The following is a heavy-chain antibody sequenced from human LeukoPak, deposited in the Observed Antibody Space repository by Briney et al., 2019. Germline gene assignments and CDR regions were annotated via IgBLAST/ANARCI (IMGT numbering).Heavy chain of an antibody. J-gene: IGHJ4*02. Sequence: GGSLRLSCVASGFTVSSNYMSWVRQAPGKGLEWVSVIYSGGSTYYADSVKGRFTISRDNSKNTLYLQMNSLRAEDTAVYYCARDTDWTYYYDSSGSPGGDWGQGTLVTVSS. CDR2: IYSGGST. CDR3: ARDTDWTYYYDSSGSPGGD. CDR1: GFTVSSNY. D-gene: IGHD3-22*01. V-gene: IGHV3-53*01.